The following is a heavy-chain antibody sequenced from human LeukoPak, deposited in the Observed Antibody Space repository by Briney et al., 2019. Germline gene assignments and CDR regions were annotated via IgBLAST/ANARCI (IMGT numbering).Heavy chain of an antibody. D-gene: IGHD3-10*01. V-gene: IGHV3-11*01. J-gene: IGHJ4*02. CDR3: ARDLDTMVQGVIFY. CDR2: ISSSGSTI. CDR1: GFTFSDYY. Sequence: GGSLRLSCAASGFTFSDYYMSWIRQAPGKGLEWVSYISSSGSTIYYADSVKGRFTISRDNAKNSLHLQMNSLRAEDTAVYYCARDLDTMVQGVIFYWGQGTLVTVSS.